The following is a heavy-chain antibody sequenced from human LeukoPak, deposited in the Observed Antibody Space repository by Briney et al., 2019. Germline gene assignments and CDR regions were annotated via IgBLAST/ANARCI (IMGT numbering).Heavy chain of an antibody. D-gene: IGHD2-15*01. V-gene: IGHV1-46*01. CDR2: INPSGGST. Sequence: ASVKVSCKASGYTFTSYYMHWVRQAPGQGLEWMGIINPSGGSTSYAQKFQGRVTMTRDTSTSTVYMELSSLRSEDTAAYYCARVDCSGGSCYSRPYNYWGQGTLVTVSS. J-gene: IGHJ4*02. CDR3: ARVDCSGGSCYSRPYNY. CDR1: GYTFTSYY.